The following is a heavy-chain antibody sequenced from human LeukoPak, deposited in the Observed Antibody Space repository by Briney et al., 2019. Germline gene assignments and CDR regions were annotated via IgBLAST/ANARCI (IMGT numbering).Heavy chain of an antibody. CDR1: GGSISSGGYS. V-gene: IGHV4-61*09. J-gene: IGHJ6*03. Sequence: PSQTLSLTCAVSGGSISSGGYSWSWIRQPPEKGLEWIGYIYTSGSTNYNPSLKSRVTISVDTSKNQFSLKLSSVTAADTAVYYCARRTSSQPPYYYYYMDVWGKGTTVTVSS. CDR2: IYTSGST. D-gene: IGHD6-6*01. CDR3: ARRTSSQPPYYYYYMDV.